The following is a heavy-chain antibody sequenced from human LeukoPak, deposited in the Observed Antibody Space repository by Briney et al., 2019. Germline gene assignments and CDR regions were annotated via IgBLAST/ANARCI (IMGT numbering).Heavy chain of an antibody. D-gene: IGHD3-16*01. V-gene: IGHV4-39*07. CDR3: ARAWGIRAGKNWFDP. CDR2: IYYSGST. Sequence: SETLSLTCTVSGGSLSSSSYYWGRIRHPPGKGLEWIGSIYYSGSTYYNPSLKSRATISVDTSKNQFSLKLSSVTAADTAVYYCARAWGIRAGKNWFDPWGQGTLVTVSS. J-gene: IGHJ5*02. CDR1: GGSLSSSSYY.